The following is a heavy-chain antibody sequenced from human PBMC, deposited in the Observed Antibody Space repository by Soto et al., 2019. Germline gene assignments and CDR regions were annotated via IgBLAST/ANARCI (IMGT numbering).Heavy chain of an antibody. CDR3: ASRLWQPTNWFDP. D-gene: IGHD6-13*01. J-gene: IGHJ5*02. CDR1: GGSISSSSYY. V-gene: IGHV4-39*01. CDR2: IYYSGST. Sequence: SETLSLTCTVSGGSISSSSYYWGWIRQPPGKGLEWIGSIYYSGSTYYNPSLKSRVTISVDTSKNQFSLKLSSVTAADTAVYYCASRLWQPTNWFDPWGQGTLVTVSS.